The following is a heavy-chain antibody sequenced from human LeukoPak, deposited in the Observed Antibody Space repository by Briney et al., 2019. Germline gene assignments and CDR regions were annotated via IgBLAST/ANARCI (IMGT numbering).Heavy chain of an antibody. Sequence: GGSLRLSCAASGFTFSCCGMHWVRQAPGRGLEWVAVIWYDGSYKYYADSVKGRLTISRDNSKGTPFLEMNSLRDEDTGVYYCARWGIPAAGGIDYWGQGTLVTVSS. CDR1: GFTFSCCG. D-gene: IGHD6-13*01. CDR3: ARWGIPAAGGIDY. CDR2: IWYDGSYK. J-gene: IGHJ4*02. V-gene: IGHV3-33*01.